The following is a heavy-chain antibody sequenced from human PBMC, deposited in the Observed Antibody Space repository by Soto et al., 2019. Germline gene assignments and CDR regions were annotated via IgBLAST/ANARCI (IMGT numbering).Heavy chain of an antibody. CDR1: GGSISSGGYS. CDR3: ARARAAAGMYYYYYGMDV. D-gene: IGHD6-13*01. V-gene: IGHV4-30-2*01. CDR2: IYHSGST. Sequence: SETLSLTCAVSGGSISSGGYSWSWIRQPPGKGLEWFGYIYHSGSTYYNPSLKSRVTISVDRSKNQFSLKLSSVTAADTSVYYCARARAAAGMYYYYYGMDVWGQGTTVTVSS. J-gene: IGHJ6*02.